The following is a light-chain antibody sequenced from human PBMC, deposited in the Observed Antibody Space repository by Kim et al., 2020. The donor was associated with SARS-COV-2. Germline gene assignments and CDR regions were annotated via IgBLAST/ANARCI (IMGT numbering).Light chain of an antibody. CDR1: QSVSSSY. J-gene: IGKJ2*01. V-gene: IGKV3-20*01. Sequence: EIVLTQSPGTLSLSPRERATLSCRASQSVSSSYLAWYQQKPGQAPRLPIYGASSRATGIPDRFSGSGSGTDFTLTISRLEPEDFAVYYCQQYGSSPEYTFGQGTKLEI. CDR2: GAS. CDR3: QQYGSSPEYT.